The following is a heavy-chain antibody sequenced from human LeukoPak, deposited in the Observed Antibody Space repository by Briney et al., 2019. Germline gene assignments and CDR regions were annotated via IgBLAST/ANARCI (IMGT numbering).Heavy chain of an antibody. Sequence: SETLSLTCTVAGGSISSGSYYWSWIRQPAGKGLEWIGRIYTSGSTNYNPSLKSRVTISVDTSKNQFSLKLSSVTAADTAVYYCAREADCTNGVCYTHAFDTWGQGTMVTVSS. V-gene: IGHV4-61*02. CDR1: GGSISSGSYY. D-gene: IGHD2-8*01. J-gene: IGHJ3*02. CDR2: IYTSGST. CDR3: AREADCTNGVCYTHAFDT.